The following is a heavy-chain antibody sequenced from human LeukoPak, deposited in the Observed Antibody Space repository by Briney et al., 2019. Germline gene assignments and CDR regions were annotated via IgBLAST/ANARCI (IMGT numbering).Heavy chain of an antibody. CDR1: GFTFSSYA. J-gene: IGHJ3*02. CDR2: ISYDGSNK. V-gene: IGHV3-30-3*01. CDR3: AREEVEAFDI. Sequence: GGSMRLSCAASGFTFSSYAMHWVCQAPGKGLEWVAVISYDGSNKYYADSVKGRFTISRDNSKNTLYLQMNSLRAEDTAVYYCAREEVEAFDIWGQGTMVTVSS.